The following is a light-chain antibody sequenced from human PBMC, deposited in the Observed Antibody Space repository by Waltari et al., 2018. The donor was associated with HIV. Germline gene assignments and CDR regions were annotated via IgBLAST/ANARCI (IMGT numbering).Light chain of an antibody. CDR2: DAS. CDR3: QQLHTFPLT. J-gene: IGKJ4*01. CDR1: QDISDF. V-gene: IGKV1-9*01. Sequence: DIQLTQSPSFLSASVGDRVTVACRASQDISDFLAWYQQKPGTAPRLLIYDASTLYSGVPSRFRGSGSVTEFTLTISSLQPEDFASYYCQQLHTFPLTFGGGTKV.